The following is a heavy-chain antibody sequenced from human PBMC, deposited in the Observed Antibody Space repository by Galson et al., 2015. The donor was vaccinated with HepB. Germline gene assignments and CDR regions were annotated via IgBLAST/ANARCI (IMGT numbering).Heavy chain of an antibody. V-gene: IGHV3-7*03. CDR2: TNQDGSEK. CDR3: ARVENAWLDY. CDR1: GFVFRGYW. J-gene: IGHJ4*02. Sequence: SLRLSCAASGFVFRGYWMRWVRQAPGKGLEWVATTNQDGSEKKYVDYVKGRFTISRDNAKNSLYLQMNSLRAEDTAVYYCARVENAWLDYWGQGILVTVSS. D-gene: IGHD3-9*01.